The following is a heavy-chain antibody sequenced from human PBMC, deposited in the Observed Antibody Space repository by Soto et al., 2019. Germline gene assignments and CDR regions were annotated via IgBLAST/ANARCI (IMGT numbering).Heavy chain of an antibody. D-gene: IGHD3-10*01. CDR2: IYHSGST. J-gene: IGHJ6*02. CDR1: GGSISSGGYS. Sequence: QLQLQESGSGLVKPSQTLSLTCAVSGGSISSGGYSWRWIRQPPGKGLDWIGYIYHSGSTYYNPSLKSLVTISVDRSKNQFSLKLSSVTAADTAVYYCARKTYGSGSPYYGMDVWGQGTTVTVSS. V-gene: IGHV4-30-2*01. CDR3: ARKTYGSGSPYYGMDV.